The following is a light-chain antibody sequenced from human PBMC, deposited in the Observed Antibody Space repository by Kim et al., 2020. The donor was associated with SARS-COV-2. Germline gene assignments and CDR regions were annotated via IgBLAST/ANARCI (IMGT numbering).Light chain of an antibody. Sequence: QPVLTQPSSASASLGSSVKLTCTLSSGHSNYIIAWHQQQPGEAPRFLMKLEGSGNYKKGSGVPDRFSGSSFGDDRYLTISNLQSEDDATYFCAAWDSITIWVFGGGTKLTVL. V-gene: IGLV4-60*03. CDR1: SGHSNYI. J-gene: IGLJ3*02. CDR2: LEGSGNY. CDR3: AAWDSITIWV.